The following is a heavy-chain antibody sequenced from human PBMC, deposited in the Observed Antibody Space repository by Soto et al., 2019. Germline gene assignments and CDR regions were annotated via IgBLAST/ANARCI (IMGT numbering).Heavy chain of an antibody. J-gene: IGHJ3*01. CDR1: GLSISKRKVG. CDR2: IYWDDDK. Sequence: SGLNRVSNTHTLGQSCNLSGLSISKRKVGVGWIRQPPGKALEWLALIYWDDDKRYSPSLKSRLTITKDTSKNQVVLTMTNMDPVDTATYYCAHSTLKVDAFDFWGQGTMVTVSS. V-gene: IGHV2-5*02. CDR3: AHSTLKVDAFDF.